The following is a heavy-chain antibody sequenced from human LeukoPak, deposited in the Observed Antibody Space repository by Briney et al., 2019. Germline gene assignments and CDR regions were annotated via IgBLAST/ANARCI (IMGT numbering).Heavy chain of an antibody. CDR2: ISSSSSYI. Sequence: GGSLRLSCAASGFTFSSYSMNWVRQAPGKGLEWVSSISSSSSYIYYADSVKGRFTISRDNAKNSLYLQMNSLRAEDTAVYYCASGLMVRGVIAYYYYYGMTSGAKGPRSPSP. J-gene: IGHJ6*02. V-gene: IGHV3-21*01. CDR1: GFTFSSYS. D-gene: IGHD3-10*01. CDR3: ASGLMVRGVIAYYYYYGMTS.